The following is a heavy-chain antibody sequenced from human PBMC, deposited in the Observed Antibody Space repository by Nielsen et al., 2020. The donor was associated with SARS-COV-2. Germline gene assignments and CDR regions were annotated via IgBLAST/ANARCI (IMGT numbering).Heavy chain of an antibody. D-gene: IGHD6-19*01. J-gene: IGHJ5*02. CDR2: INHSGST. CDR1: GGSFSGYY. V-gene: IGHV4-34*01. Sequence: ETLSLTCAVYGGSFSGYYWSWIRQPPGKGLEWIGEINHSGSTNYNPSLKSRVTISVDTSKNQFSLKLSSVTAADTAVYYCARDKSPGSGYWFDPWGQGTLVTVSS. CDR3: ARDKSPGSGYWFDP.